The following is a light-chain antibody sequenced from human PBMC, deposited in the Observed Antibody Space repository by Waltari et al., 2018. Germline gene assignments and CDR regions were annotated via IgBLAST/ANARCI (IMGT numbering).Light chain of an antibody. V-gene: IGLV8-61*01. CDR3: ALYMGSGIWV. CDR2: KGN. CDR1: SGSVSTTSY. Sequence: QTVVTQEPSVSVSPGGTVTLTCTLSSGSVSTTSYATWYQQTPGKPPRTRVNKGNARSSGVPDRFSGSILGNKAALTITGAQADDESDYYCALYMGSGIWVFGGGTKLTVL. J-gene: IGLJ3*02.